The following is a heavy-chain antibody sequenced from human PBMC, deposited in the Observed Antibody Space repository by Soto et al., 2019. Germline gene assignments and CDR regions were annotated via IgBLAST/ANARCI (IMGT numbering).Heavy chain of an antibody. V-gene: IGHV4-31*03. CDR1: GGSISSGGYY. J-gene: IGHJ6*02. CDR3: ATEHDYGGNLGGMDV. D-gene: IGHD4-17*01. Sequence: QVQLQESGPGLVKPSQTLSLTCTVSGGSISSGGYYWTWIRQHPGKGLEWIGYIYYSGSTYYNPSLKSRVTISVDTSKNQFSLKLTSVTAADTAVCYCATEHDYGGNLGGMDVWGQGTTVTVSS. CDR2: IYYSGST.